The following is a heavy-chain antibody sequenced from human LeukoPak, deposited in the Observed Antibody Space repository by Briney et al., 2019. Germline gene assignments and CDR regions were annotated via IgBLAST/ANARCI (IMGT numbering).Heavy chain of an antibody. D-gene: IGHD6-6*01. Sequence: PSETLSLTCTVSVGSLSTYYWSLIRQPAGKGLEWIGRIYASGNTNYNPSLKSRVTMSLDTSKNQFSLRLTSVTAADTAVYYCAREYSSSSGKNAFDVWGQGTMVTVSS. CDR2: IYASGNT. CDR3: AREYSSSSGKNAFDV. V-gene: IGHV4-4*07. J-gene: IGHJ3*01. CDR1: VGSLSTYY.